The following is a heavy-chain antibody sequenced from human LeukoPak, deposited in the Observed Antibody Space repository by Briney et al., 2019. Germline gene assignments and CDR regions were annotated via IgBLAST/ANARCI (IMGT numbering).Heavy chain of an antibody. Sequence: PGGSLRLSCASSGFTFSSYAMSWVRQAPGKGLEWVSAISGSGGSTYYADSVKGRFTISRDNSKNTLYLQMNILRAEDTAVCYCAKDRLATRTFDYWGQGTLVTVSS. CDR1: GFTFSSYA. V-gene: IGHV3-23*01. CDR3: AKDRLATRTFDY. J-gene: IGHJ4*02. D-gene: IGHD5-24*01. CDR2: ISGSGGST.